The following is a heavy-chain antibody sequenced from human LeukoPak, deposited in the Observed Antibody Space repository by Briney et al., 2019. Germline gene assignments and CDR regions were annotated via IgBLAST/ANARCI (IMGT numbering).Heavy chain of an antibody. Sequence: SETLSLTCTVSGFTISSYFWSCIRQPPGKGLEWIAQISYSGSTNYNPSLKSPVTISVATSKYQFSLKLTSVTAAATAVYYCASLYSGYDSLAFDYWGQGTLVTVSS. CDR2: ISYSGST. D-gene: IGHD5-12*01. CDR1: GFTISSYF. CDR3: ASLYSGYDSLAFDY. J-gene: IGHJ4*02. V-gene: IGHV4-59*01.